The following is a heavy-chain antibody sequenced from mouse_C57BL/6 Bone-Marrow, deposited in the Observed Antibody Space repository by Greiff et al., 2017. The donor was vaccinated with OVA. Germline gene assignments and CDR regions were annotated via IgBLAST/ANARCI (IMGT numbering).Heavy chain of an antibody. CDR2: IFPGSGST. D-gene: IGHD2-3*01. Sequence: QVQLKESGPELVKPGASVKISCKASGYTFTDYYINWVKQRPGQGLEWIGWIFPGSGSTYYNEKFKGKATLTVDKSSSTAYMLLSSLTSEDSAVYCCARSSPNDGYHYVYAMDYWGQGTSVTVSS. V-gene: IGHV1-75*01. CDR3: ARSSPNDGYHYVYAMDY. CDR1: GYTFTDYY. J-gene: IGHJ4*01.